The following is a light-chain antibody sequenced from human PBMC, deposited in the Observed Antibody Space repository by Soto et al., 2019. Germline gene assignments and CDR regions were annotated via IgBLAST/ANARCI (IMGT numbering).Light chain of an antibody. CDR1: QSVSSN. J-gene: IGKJ1*01. CDR2: GAS. Sequence: EIVMTQSPATLSVSPGERATLSCGASQSVSSNLAWYQQKPGQAPRLLIYGASTRATGIPARFSGSGPGTEFTLTISSLQSEDFAVYYCQQYNNWPGTFGQGTKV. V-gene: IGKV3-15*01. CDR3: QQYNNWPGT.